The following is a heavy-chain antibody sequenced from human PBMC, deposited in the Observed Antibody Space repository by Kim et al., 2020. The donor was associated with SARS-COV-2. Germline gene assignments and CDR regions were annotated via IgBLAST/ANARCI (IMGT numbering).Heavy chain of an antibody. J-gene: IGHJ4*02. CDR2: ISSSSSTI. Sequence: GGSLRLSCAASGFTFSSYSMNWVRQAPGKGLEWVSYISSSSSTIYYADSVKGRFTISRDNAKNSLYLQMNSLRDEDTAVYYCAREGQSYYYDSSGYFDYWGQGTLVTVSS. CDR3: AREGQSYYYDSSGYFDY. D-gene: IGHD3-22*01. CDR1: GFTFSSYS. V-gene: IGHV3-48*02.